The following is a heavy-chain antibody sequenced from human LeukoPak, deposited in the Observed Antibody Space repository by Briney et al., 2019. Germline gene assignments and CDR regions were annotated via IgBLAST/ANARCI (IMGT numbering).Heavy chain of an antibody. CDR2: ISSSSSYI. D-gene: IGHD2-2*01. J-gene: IGHJ4*02. CDR1: GFSFRSYS. Sequence: GGALRLSCAESGFSFRSYSMNWVRPGPGEGLERGSSISSSSSYINYADTVKGRFTMSRDNTKNSLYLQMNSLRAEDTAVYYCARDYDCSSTSCSLGMDYWGQGTLVTVSS. V-gene: IGHV3-21*01. CDR3: ARDYDCSSTSCSLGMDY.